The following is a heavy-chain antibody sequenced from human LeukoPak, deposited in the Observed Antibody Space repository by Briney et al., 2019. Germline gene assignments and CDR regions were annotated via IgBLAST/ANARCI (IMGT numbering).Heavy chain of an antibody. CDR3: ARGDFYNYGKPFDS. V-gene: IGHV4-38-2*01. Sequence: SETLSLTCAVCGYSMSSGYDWGWIGRPPGKGPEGIGIIDQSGGTNYNPSLKRRVTISVETTRKKFCLKKRFVSGPDTGLYFCARGDFYNYGKPFDSWGQGIMVTISS. CDR2: IDQSGGT. CDR1: GYSMSSGYD. D-gene: IGHD5-18*01. J-gene: IGHJ4*02.